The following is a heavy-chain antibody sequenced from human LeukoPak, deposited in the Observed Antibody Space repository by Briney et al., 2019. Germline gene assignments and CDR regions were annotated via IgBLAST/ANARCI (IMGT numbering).Heavy chain of an antibody. CDR3: ARVRGSNYVRGVYWFDP. D-gene: IGHD4-11*01. Sequence: PSETLSLTCSVSGGSINSGSYYWGWIRQPPGKGLDWIGYIYYSGSTYYNPSLQSRVTISVDTSKNQFSLKLSSVTAADTAVYYCARVRGSNYVRGVYWFDPRGQGTLVTVSS. CDR2: IYYSGST. J-gene: IGHJ5*02. CDR1: GGSINSGSYY. V-gene: IGHV4-39*07.